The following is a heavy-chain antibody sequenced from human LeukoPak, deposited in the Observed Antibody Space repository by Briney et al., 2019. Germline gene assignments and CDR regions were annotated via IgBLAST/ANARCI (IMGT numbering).Heavy chain of an antibody. CDR2: ISGSGGST. J-gene: IGHJ6*02. D-gene: IGHD3-3*01. CDR1: GFTFSSYA. Sequence: GGSLRLSCAASGFTFSSYAMSWVRQTPGKGLEWVSAISGSGGSTYYADSVKGRFTISRDNSKNTLFLQINRLRAEDTAPYYCAKSVAIYFYYGLDVWGQGTTVAVSS. V-gene: IGHV3-23*01. CDR3: AKSVAIYFYYGLDV.